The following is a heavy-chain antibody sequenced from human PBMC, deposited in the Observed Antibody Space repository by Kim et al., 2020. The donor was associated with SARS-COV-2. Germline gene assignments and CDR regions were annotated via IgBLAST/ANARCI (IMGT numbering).Heavy chain of an antibody. D-gene: IGHD4-17*01. J-gene: IGHJ6*02. Sequence: GGSLRLSCAASGFTFSSYAMSWVRQAPGKGLEWVSAISGSGGSTYYADSVKGRFTISRDNSKNTLYLQMNSLRAEDTAVYYCAKGALRTVTTPTYYYYYGMDVWGQGTTVTVSS. CDR2: ISGSGGST. CDR3: AKGALRTVTTPTYYYYYGMDV. CDR1: GFTFSSYA. V-gene: IGHV3-23*01.